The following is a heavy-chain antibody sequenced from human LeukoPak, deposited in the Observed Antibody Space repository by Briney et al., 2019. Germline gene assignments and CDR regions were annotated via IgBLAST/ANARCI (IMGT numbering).Heavy chain of an antibody. CDR2: IYYTGST. CDR3: AKGGSFHDY. D-gene: IGHD1-26*01. Sequence: SETLSLTCTVSGGSVSDYYWSWIRQSPGKGLEWIGYIYYTGSTSYNPSLRSRVTMSADTSKNQFSLKLSSVTAADTAVYYCAKGGSFHDYWGQGTLVTVSS. J-gene: IGHJ4*02. V-gene: IGHV4-59*02. CDR1: GGSVSDYY.